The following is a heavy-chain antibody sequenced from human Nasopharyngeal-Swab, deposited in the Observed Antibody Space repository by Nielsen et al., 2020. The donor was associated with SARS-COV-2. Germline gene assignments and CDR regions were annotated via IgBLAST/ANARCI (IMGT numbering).Heavy chain of an antibody. CDR1: GFTFEDYA. J-gene: IGHJ3*01. V-gene: IGHV3-9*01. CDR3: AKAEYFGDGSSGWYSAFDL. Sequence: GGSLRLSCVASGFTFEDYAMHWVRQSPGKGREWVSGFSWKSNNIDHAEFVKGRLTISSDNANNSLYLQMNSLRPEDTALYFCAKAEYFGDGSSGWYSAFDLWGQGTMVTVSS. CDR2: FSWKSNNI. D-gene: IGHD6-19*01.